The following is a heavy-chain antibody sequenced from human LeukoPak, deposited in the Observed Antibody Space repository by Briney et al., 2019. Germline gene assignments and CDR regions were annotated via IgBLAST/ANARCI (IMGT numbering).Heavy chain of an antibody. CDR2: ISGSGGST. J-gene: IGHJ5*02. CDR3: ANLKLSRSFDP. D-gene: IGHD5/OR15-5a*01. CDR1: GFTFSSHA. V-gene: IGHV3-23*01. Sequence: GGSLRLSCAASGFTFSSHAMSWVRQAPGKGLEWVSAISGSGGSTYYADSVKGRFTISRDNSKNTLYLQMNSLRAEDTAVYYCANLKLSRSFDPWGQGTLVTVSS.